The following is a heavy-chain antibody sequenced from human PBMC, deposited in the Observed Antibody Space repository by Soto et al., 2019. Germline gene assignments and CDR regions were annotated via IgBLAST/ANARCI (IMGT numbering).Heavy chain of an antibody. V-gene: IGHV4-59*08. Sequence: SETLSLTCTVSGGSISSYYWSWIRQPPGKGLEWIGYIYYSGSTNYNPSLKSRVTISVDTSKNQFSLKLSSVTAADTAVYYCARGFYGSGSYSYYYYYYYMDVWGKGTTVTVSS. CDR1: GGSISSYY. J-gene: IGHJ6*03. CDR2: IYYSGST. CDR3: ARGFYGSGSYSYYYYYYYMDV. D-gene: IGHD3-10*01.